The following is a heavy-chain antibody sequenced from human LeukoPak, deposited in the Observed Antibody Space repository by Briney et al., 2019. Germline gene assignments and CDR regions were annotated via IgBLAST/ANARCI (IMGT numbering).Heavy chain of an antibody. CDR2: IYYGGST. CDR1: GGSISSYY. Sequence: PSETLSLTCTVSGGSISSYYWSWIRQPPGKGLEWIGYIYYGGSTNYNPSLKSRVTISVDTSKNQFSLKLSSVTAADTAVYYCARHSPGDFWSGYYADFDYWGQGTLVTVSS. CDR3: ARHSPGDFWSGYYADFDY. J-gene: IGHJ4*02. V-gene: IGHV4-59*08. D-gene: IGHD3-3*01.